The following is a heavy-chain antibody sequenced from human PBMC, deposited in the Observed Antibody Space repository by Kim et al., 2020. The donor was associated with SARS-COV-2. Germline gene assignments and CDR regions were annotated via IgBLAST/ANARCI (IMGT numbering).Heavy chain of an antibody. CDR3: ARGEHYYGILTGYSPPYYFDY. CDR1: GYSFTSYW. Sequence: GESLKISCKGSGYSFTSYWIGWVRQMPGKGLEWMGIIYPGDSDTRYSPSFQGQVTISADKSISTAYLQWSSLKASDTAMYYCARGEHYYGILTGYSPPYYFDYWGQGTLVTVSS. V-gene: IGHV5-51*01. D-gene: IGHD3-9*01. CDR2: IYPGDSDT. J-gene: IGHJ4*02.